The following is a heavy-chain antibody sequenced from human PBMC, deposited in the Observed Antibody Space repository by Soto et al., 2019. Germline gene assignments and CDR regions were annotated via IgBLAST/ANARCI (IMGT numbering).Heavy chain of an antibody. CDR2: TYYTGTT. D-gene: IGHD2-21*01. CDR1: GDPISSGGYF. V-gene: IGHV4-31*03. J-gene: IGHJ6*02. CDR3: ARDRVRRDNKPYGMDV. Sequence: PSETLSLTCTVSGDPISSGGYFWIWIHQHPGKGLEWIGNTYYTGTTYYNPSLKSRVSISVDTSKNQFSLKLTSVTAADTAIYYCARDRVRRDNKPYGMDVWGQGTTVT.